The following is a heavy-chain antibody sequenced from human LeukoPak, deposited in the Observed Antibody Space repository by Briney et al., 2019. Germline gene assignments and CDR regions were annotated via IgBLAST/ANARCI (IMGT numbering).Heavy chain of an antibody. Sequence: ASVRVSCKASGGTFSSYAISWVRQAPGQGLEWMGGIIPIFGTANYAQKFQGRVTITADKSTSTAYMELSSLRSDDTAVYYCARGHTYYYDSSGSFYAFDIWGQGTMVTVSS. D-gene: IGHD3-22*01. CDR2: IIPIFGTA. CDR1: GGTFSSYA. J-gene: IGHJ3*02. CDR3: ARGHTYYYDSSGSFYAFDI. V-gene: IGHV1-69*06.